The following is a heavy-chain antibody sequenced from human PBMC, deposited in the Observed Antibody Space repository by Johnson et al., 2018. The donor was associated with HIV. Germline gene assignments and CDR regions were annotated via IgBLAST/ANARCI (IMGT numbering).Heavy chain of an antibody. CDR1: GFTFSGYW. CDR3: ARDGSNFGAFDI. D-gene: IGHD1-1*01. Sequence: VQLVESGGGVVRPGESLRLSCVASGFTFSGYWMTWVRQAPGKGLEWVANIKQGGGEKYYVDSVKGRFTISRDNAKKSLYLQMNSLRAEDTAVYYCARDGSNFGAFDIWGQGTMVTVSS. V-gene: IGHV3-7*01. CDR2: IKQGGGEK. J-gene: IGHJ3*02.